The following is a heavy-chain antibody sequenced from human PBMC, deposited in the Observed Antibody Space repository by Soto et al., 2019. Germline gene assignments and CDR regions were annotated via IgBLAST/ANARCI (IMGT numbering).Heavy chain of an antibody. J-gene: IGHJ4*02. CDR2: IYSGGST. D-gene: IGHD3-22*01. CDR3: VKGEYYYDSSGYYPFDY. V-gene: IGHV3-66*01. Sequence: GGSLRLSCAASGFTVSSNYMSWVRQAPGKGLEWVSVIYSGGSTDYADSVKGRFTISRDNSKNTVYLQMSSLRAEDTAVYYCVKGEYYYDSSGYYPFDYWGQGTLVTVSS. CDR1: GFTVSSNY.